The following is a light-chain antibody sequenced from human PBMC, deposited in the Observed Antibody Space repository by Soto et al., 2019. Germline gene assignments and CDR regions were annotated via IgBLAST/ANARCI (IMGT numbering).Light chain of an antibody. CDR2: DAS. J-gene: IGKJ1*01. CDR1: QSISNR. CDR3: QQYSSYWT. Sequence: DIQMTQSPATLSASLGDRATITCRASQSISNRLAWYQQKPGQAPKLLIYDASSWASGVPSRFSGRGSGTEITLTIDGLQPDDLATYCCQQYSSYWTFGQGTKVDIK. V-gene: IGKV1-5*01.